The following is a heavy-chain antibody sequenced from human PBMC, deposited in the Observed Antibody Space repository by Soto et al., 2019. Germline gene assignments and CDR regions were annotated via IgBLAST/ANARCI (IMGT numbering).Heavy chain of an antibody. D-gene: IGHD4-4*01. V-gene: IGHV3-48*01. CDR1: GFTFSDYS. CDR3: ARDSLARRSTTQTY. Sequence: GGSLRLSCAASGFTFSDYSINWVRQAPGKGLEWVSYISSRSSMIYYADSVKGRFTISRDNAKNSLFMQMNSLRVEDTAGYYCARDSLARRSTTQTYWGQGTLVTVSS. CDR2: ISSRSSMI. J-gene: IGHJ4*02.